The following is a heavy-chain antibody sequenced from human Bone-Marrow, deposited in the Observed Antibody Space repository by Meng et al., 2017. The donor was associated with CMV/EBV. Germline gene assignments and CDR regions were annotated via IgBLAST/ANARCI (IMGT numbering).Heavy chain of an antibody. CDR2: ISYDGSNK. CDR1: GFTFSSYA. J-gene: IGHJ3*02. V-gene: IGHV3-30-3*01. Sequence: SCAASGFTFSSYAMHWVRQAPGKGLEWVAVISYDGSNKYYADSVKGRFTISRDNSKNTLYLQMNSLRAEDTAVYYCARARGEQQLVILDAFDIWGQGTMVTVSS. D-gene: IGHD6-13*01. CDR3: ARARGEQQLVILDAFDI.